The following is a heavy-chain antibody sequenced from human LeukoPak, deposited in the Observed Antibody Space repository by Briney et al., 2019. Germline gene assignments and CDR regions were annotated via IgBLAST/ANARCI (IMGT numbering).Heavy chain of an antibody. CDR3: AREPGFDSSGYLNWFDP. CDR1: GGSISSYY. J-gene: IGHJ5*02. V-gene: IGHV4-59*01. D-gene: IGHD3-22*01. CDR2: ISYSGST. Sequence: SETLSLTCTVSGGSISSYYWSWIRQPPGKGLEWIACISYSGSTKYNPSLKSRVTISVDTSKNQLSLKLSSVTAADTAVYYCAREPGFDSSGYLNWFDPWGQGILVTVSP.